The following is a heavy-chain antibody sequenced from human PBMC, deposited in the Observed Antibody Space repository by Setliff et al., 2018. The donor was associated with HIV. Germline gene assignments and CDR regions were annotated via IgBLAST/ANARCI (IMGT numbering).Heavy chain of an antibody. Sequence: ASVKVSCKASGYTFTSYDINWVRQATGQGLEWMGWMNPNSGNTGYARKFQGRVTMTRNTSISTAYMELSSLRSEDTAVYYCARGSSGWYVYYYYGMGVWGQGTTVTVSS. CDR3: ARGSSGWYVYYYYGMGV. CDR1: GYTFTSYD. CDR2: MNPNSGNT. J-gene: IGHJ6*02. V-gene: IGHV1-8*02. D-gene: IGHD6-19*01.